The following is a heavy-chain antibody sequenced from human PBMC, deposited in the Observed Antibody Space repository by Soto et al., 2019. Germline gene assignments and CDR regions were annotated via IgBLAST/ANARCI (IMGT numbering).Heavy chain of an antibody. CDR2: IYWDDDK. CDR1: GFSLTTTGVG. V-gene: IGHV2-5*02. Sequence: QITLRESGPTLVKPTQTLTLTCTFSGFSLTTTGVGLGWIRQPPGNALQWLALIYWDDDKRYSPSLKSRLTMTKNTFKNQVVLTMTNMDPVDTATYCGATRGGRGTALFDYWGSGTTVTVAS. CDR3: ATRGGRGTALFDY. J-gene: IGHJ4*02. D-gene: IGHD2-2*01.